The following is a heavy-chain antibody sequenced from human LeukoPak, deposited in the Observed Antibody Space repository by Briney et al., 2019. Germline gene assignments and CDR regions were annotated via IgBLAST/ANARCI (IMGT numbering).Heavy chain of an antibody. Sequence: SETLSLTCAVYGGSFSGYYWSWIRQPPGKGLEWIGYIYYSGSTNYNPSLKSRVTISVDTSKNQFSLKLSSVTAADTAVYYCARQLYSSGWAFDYWGQGTLVTVSS. CDR1: GGSFSGYY. D-gene: IGHD6-19*01. V-gene: IGHV4-59*01. CDR2: IYYSGST. CDR3: ARQLYSSGWAFDY. J-gene: IGHJ4*02.